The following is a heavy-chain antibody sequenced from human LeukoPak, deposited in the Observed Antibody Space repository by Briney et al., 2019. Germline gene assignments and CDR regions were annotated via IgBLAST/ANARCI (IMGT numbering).Heavy chain of an antibody. CDR2: INHSGST. V-gene: IGHV4-34*01. CDR3: ARLGYDILWDYMDV. Sequence: SETLSLTCAVYGGSFSGYYWSWIRQPPGKGLEWIGEINHSGSTNYNPSLKSRVTISVDTSKNQFSLKLSSVTAADTAVYYCARLGYDILWDYMDVWGKGTTVTISS. J-gene: IGHJ6*03. D-gene: IGHD3-9*01. CDR1: GGSFSGYY.